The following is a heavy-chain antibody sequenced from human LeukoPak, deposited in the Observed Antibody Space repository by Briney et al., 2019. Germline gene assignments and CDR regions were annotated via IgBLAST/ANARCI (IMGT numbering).Heavy chain of an antibody. CDR1: GVTFSSYA. J-gene: IGHJ4*02. CDR2: ISGSGGNT. V-gene: IGHV3-23*01. Sequence: PGGPLTLSCAASGVTFSSYAMSWFRQAPGKGLEWVSAISGSGGNTYYADSVKGRFTIARDNSKNTLYLQMNSLRAEDTAVYYCAKVMDSLGYCTGGVCYRAIDFWGQGTLVTVSS. D-gene: IGHD2-8*02. CDR3: AKVMDSLGYCTGGVCYRAIDF.